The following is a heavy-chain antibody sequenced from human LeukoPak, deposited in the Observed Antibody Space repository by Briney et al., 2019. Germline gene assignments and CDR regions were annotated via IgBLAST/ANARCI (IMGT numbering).Heavy chain of an antibody. Sequence: GGSLRLSCVVSGFTSSDYYMDWVRQTPGKGLEWIGRTKAKVDNYVTEYAASVKGRFNISRDESKSSLYLQMNSLKTEDTAVYYCARDNIGSYDYWGQGTRVTVSS. V-gene: IGHV3-72*01. D-gene: IGHD3-10*01. CDR1: GFTSSDYY. J-gene: IGHJ4*02. CDR2: TKAKVDNYVT. CDR3: ARDNIGSYDY.